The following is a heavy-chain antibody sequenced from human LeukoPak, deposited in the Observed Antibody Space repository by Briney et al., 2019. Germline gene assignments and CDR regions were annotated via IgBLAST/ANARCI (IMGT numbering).Heavy chain of an antibody. CDR3: ARIGSSWPFYNWFDP. J-gene: IGHJ5*02. Sequence: QSSETLSLTCTVSGGSISSSSYYWSWIRQPPGKGLEWIGEINHSGSTNYNPSLKSRVTISVDTSKNQFSLKLSSVTAADTAVYYCARIGSSWPFYNWFDPWGQGTLVTVSS. D-gene: IGHD6-13*01. CDR1: GGSISSSSYY. CDR2: INHSGST. V-gene: IGHV4-39*07.